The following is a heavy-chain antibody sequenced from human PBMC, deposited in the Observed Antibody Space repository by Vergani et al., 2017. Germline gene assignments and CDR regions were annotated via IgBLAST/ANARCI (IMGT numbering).Heavy chain of an antibody. V-gene: IGHV5-51*03. J-gene: IGHJ4*02. CDR2: IYPGDSDT. CDR3: ARRGXGYCSSSSCYIIDY. D-gene: IGHD2-2*02. Sequence: EVQLVQSGAEVKKPGESLKISCKASGYSFTSYWIGWVRQRPGKGLEWMGIIYPGDSDTRYSPSFQGHVNISADKSISTAYLQWSSLKAADTAMYYCARRGXGYCSSSSCYIIDYWGQGTLVTVSS. CDR1: GYSFTSYW.